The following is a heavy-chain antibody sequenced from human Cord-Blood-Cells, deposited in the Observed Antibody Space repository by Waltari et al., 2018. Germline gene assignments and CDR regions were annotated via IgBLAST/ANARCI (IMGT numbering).Heavy chain of an antibody. CDR1: GFNFRRIA. CDR3: AREVTYYFDY. D-gene: IGHD3-16*01. Sequence: QVQLVESGGGVVQPGSSLRPSCAASGFNFRRIAMHRVRQAPGKGLEWVAVISYDGSNKYYADSVKGRFTISRDNSKNTLYLQMNSLRAEDTAVYYCAREVTYYFDYWGQGTLVTVSS. J-gene: IGHJ4*02. CDR2: ISYDGSNK. V-gene: IGHV3-30*04.